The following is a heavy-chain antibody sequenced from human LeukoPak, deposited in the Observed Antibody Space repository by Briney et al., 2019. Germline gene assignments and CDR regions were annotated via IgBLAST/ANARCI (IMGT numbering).Heavy chain of an antibody. V-gene: IGHV3-23*03. CDR3: AKYSGWDYGDYPY. J-gene: IGHJ4*02. CDR2: IYSGGST. CDR1: GFTFSSYA. D-gene: IGHD4-17*01. Sequence: GGSLRLSCAAAGFTFSSYAMSWVRQAPGKGLEWVSVIYSGGSTYYADSVKGRFTISRDNSKNTLYLQMNSLRAEDTAVYYCAKYSGWDYGDYPYWGQGTLVTVSS.